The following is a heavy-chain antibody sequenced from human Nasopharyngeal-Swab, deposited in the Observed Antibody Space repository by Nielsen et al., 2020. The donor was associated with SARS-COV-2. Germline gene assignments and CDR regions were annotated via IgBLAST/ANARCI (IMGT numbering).Heavy chain of an antibody. CDR2: IIPILGIA. CDR1: GGTFSSYA. V-gene: IGHV1-69*04. D-gene: IGHD1-7*01. CDR3: ARAPDKLRASVSPNYGMDV. Sequence: SVKVSCKASGGTFSSYAISWVRQAPGQGLEWMGRIIPILGIANYAQKFQGRVTITADKSTSTAYMELSSLRSEDTAVYYCARAPDKLRASVSPNYGMDVWGQGTTVTVSS. J-gene: IGHJ6*02.